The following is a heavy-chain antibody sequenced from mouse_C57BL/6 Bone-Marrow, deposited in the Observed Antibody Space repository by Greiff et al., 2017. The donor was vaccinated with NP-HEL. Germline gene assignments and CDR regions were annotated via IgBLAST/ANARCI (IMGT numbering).Heavy chain of an antibody. J-gene: IGHJ2*01. V-gene: IGHV1-54*01. CDR3: SRRATVVAQDY. CDR1: GYAFTNYL. D-gene: IGHD1-1*01. CDR2: INPGSGGT. Sequence: QVQLKESGAELVRPGTSVKVSCKASGYAFTNYLIEWVKQRPGQGLEWIGEINPGSGGTNYNEKFKGKATLTADKSSSTAYMQLSSLTSEDSAVYFFSRRATVVAQDYWGQGTTLTVSS.